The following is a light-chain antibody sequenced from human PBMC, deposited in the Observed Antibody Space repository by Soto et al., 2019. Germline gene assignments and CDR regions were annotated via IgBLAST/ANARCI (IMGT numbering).Light chain of an antibody. CDR1: QSISTN. CDR3: QQYHDWPPST. J-gene: IGKJ2*02. CDR2: AAS. V-gene: IGKV3-15*01. Sequence: EIVMTQSPATLSVSPGERATLSCRASQSISTNVAWYQQKPGQAPRLLISAASTRATGIPARFSGSGSGTEFILTISSLQSEDFAVYYCQQYHDWPPSTFGQGTKLEIK.